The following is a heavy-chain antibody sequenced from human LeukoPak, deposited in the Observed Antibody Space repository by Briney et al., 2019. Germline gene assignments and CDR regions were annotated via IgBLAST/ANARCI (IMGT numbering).Heavy chain of an antibody. Sequence: GGSLRLSCAASGATSNYTTWVSQAPGKGLEWGSVIYNGGTTYYADSVKGRFTISRDNSKSTLFVYLQMNSLRTDDTALYYCAGGGEAARSLAYWGQGALVTVSS. CDR2: IYNGGTT. D-gene: IGHD6-6*01. V-gene: IGHV3-66*02. J-gene: IGHJ4*02. CDR1: GATSNY. CDR3: AGGGEAARSLAY.